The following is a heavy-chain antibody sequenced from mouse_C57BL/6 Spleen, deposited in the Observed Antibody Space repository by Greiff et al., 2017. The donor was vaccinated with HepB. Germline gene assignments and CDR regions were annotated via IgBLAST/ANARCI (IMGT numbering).Heavy chain of an antibody. D-gene: IGHD2-1*01. V-gene: IGHV5-4*01. CDR3: AREGVTTEFAY. Sequence: DVKLVESGGGLVKPGGSLKLSCAASGFTFSSYAMSWVRQTPEKRLEWVATISDGGSYTYYPENLKGRFTISRDNAKNNLYLQMSHLKSEDTAMYYCAREGVTTEFAYWGQGTLVTVSA. CDR1: GFTFSSYA. J-gene: IGHJ3*01. CDR2: ISDGGSYT.